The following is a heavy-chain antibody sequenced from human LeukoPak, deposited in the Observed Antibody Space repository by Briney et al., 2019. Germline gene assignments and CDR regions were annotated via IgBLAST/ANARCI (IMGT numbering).Heavy chain of an antibody. D-gene: IGHD3-9*01. J-gene: IGHJ6*02. V-gene: IGHV1-18*01. CDR1: GYTFTSYG. Sequence: ASVKVSCKASGYTFTSYGISWVRQAPGQGLEWMGWISAYNGNTNYARKLQGRVTMTTDTSTSTAYMELRSLRSDDTAVYYCARDPSYYDILTGYSTDYGMDVWGQGTTVTVSS. CDR3: ARDPSYYDILTGYSTDYGMDV. CDR2: ISAYNGNT.